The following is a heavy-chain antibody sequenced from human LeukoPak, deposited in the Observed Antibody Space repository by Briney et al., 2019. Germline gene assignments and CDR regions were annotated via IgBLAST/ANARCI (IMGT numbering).Heavy chain of an antibody. V-gene: IGHV4-31*03. CDR1: GVSISSGGYY. D-gene: IGHD3-10*01. CDR2: IYYSGST. CDR3: ARDPKLLWFGEADAFDI. J-gene: IGHJ3*02. Sequence: SETLSLTCTVSGVSISSGGYYWSWIRQHPGKGLEWIGYIYYSGSTYYNPSLKSRVTISVDTSKNQFSLKLSSVTAADTAVYYCARDPKLLWFGEADAFDIWGQGTMVTVSS.